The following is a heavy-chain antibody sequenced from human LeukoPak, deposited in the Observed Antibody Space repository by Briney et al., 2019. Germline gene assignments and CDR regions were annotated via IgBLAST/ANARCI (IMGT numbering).Heavy chain of an antibody. CDR2: IIPILGIA. V-gene: IGHV1-69*10. CDR3: ARERKTYYYDSSGYPLGFDP. J-gene: IGHJ5*02. Sequence: SVKVSCKASGGTFSSYTISWVRQAPGQGLEWMGGIIPILGIANYAQKFQGRVTITADKSTSTAYMELSSLRSEDTAVYYCARERKTYYYDSSGYPLGFDPWGQGTLVTVSS. CDR1: GGTFSSYT. D-gene: IGHD3-22*01.